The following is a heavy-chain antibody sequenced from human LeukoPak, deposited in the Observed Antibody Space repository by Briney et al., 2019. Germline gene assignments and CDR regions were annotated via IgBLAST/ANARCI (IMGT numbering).Heavy chain of an antibody. CDR2: ITPNSGGT. CDR1: GYTFTAYY. CDR3: ARDFGGSSWEN. D-gene: IGHD6-13*01. V-gene: IGHV1-2*02. J-gene: IGHJ4*02. Sequence: GASVKVSCKASGYTFTAYYMHWVRLAPGQGLEWMGWITPNSGGTKYAQRFQGRVTMTRDTSISTAYMELSRLRSDDTAVYYCARDFGGSSWENWGQGTLVTVSS.